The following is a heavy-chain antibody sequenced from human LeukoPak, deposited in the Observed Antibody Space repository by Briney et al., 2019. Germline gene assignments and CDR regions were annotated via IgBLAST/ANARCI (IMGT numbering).Heavy chain of an antibody. CDR1: GFNFNTYG. J-gene: IGHJ4*02. V-gene: IGHV3-33*01. Sequence: GGSLRLSCAASGFNFNTYGMHWVRQAPGKGLEWVAVIWYDETGKYYADSVKGRFIVSRDNSKNTLFLHMSSLRADDTGLYFCARDAHPFCTSATCYPFDLWGQGTLVTVSS. D-gene: IGHD2-2*01. CDR2: IWYDETGK. CDR3: ARDAHPFCTSATCYPFDL.